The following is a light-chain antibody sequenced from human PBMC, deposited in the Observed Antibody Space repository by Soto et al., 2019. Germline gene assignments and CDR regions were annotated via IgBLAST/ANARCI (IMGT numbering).Light chain of an antibody. V-gene: IGLV2-14*01. CDR3: CSYTTSNTRQIV. J-gene: IGLJ1*01. Sequence: QSALTQPASVSGSPGQSITISCTGTSSDVGGYNYGSWYQQHPGKAPKFMIYDVSNRPSGVSNRFSGSKSGNTASLTISGLQAEDEADYYCCSYTTSNTRQIVFGTGTKLTV. CDR1: SSDVGGYNY. CDR2: DVS.